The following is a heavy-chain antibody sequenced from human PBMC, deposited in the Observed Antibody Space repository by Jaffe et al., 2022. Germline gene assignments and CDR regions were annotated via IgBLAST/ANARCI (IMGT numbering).Heavy chain of an antibody. CDR3: ARHKREIDQIAAAVWVDY. CDR1: GGSISSSSYY. CDR2: IYYSGST. V-gene: IGHV4-39*01. Sequence: QLQLQESGPGLVKPSETLSLTCTVSGGSISSSSYYWGWIRQPPGKGLEWIGSIYYSGSTYYNPSLKSRVTISVDTSKNQFSLKLSSVTAADTAVYYCARHKREIDQIAAAVWVDYWGQGTLVTVSS. J-gene: IGHJ4*02. D-gene: IGHD6-13*01.